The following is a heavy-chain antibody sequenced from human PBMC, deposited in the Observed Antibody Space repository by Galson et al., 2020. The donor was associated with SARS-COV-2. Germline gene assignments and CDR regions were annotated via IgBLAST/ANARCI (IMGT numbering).Heavy chain of an antibody. CDR1: GFTFRSYE. J-gene: IGHJ4*02. V-gene: IGHV3-48*03. Sequence: TGGSLRLSCVASGFTFRSYEMNWVRQAPGKGLKWVSYISSGSTIFYADSVKGRFSVSRDNAKNSLFLQMNSLRDEDTAVYYCARGPLSPFDYWGQGTLVTVSS. CDR2: ISSGSTI. CDR3: ARGPLSPFDY.